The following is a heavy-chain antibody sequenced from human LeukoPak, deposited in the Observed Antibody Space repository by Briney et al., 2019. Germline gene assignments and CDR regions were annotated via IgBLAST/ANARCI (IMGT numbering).Heavy chain of an antibody. J-gene: IGHJ4*02. CDR3: ARSNYYGLSDY. CDR1: GGSISPHY. CDR2: IYYGGTT. D-gene: IGHD3-10*01. V-gene: IGHV4-59*11. Sequence: SETLSLTCTVSGGSISPHYWSWIRQPPGKGLEWIGYIYYGGTTNINPSLKSRVTILVDTSKNQFSLKLSSVIAADTAVYYCARSNYYGLSDYWGQGTLVTVSS.